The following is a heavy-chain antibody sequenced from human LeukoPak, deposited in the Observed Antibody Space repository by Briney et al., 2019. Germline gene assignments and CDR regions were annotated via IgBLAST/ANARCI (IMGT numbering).Heavy chain of an antibody. J-gene: IGHJ4*02. Sequence: SGPTLVKPTQTLTLTCTFSGFSLTTSGVGVGWIRQAPGKALEWLALIYWEDDKRYSPSLESRLTITKDTSKNQVVLTMTNMDPVDTATYYCAHLAGYSYGTATLFYWGQGTLVTVSS. CDR3: AHLAGYSYGTATLFY. D-gene: IGHD5-18*01. V-gene: IGHV2-5*02. CDR1: GFSLTTSGVG. CDR2: IYWEDDK.